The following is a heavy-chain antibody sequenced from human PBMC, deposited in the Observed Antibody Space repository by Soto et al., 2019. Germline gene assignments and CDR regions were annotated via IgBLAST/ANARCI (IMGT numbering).Heavy chain of an antibody. J-gene: IGHJ6*03. CDR3: ARVAAAGSPVFYYYYYYMDV. Sequence: SQTLSLTCAISGDSVSSNSAAWNWIRQSPSRGLEWLVRTFYRSKWYNDYAVSVKSRITIDPDTSKNQFSLQLNSVTPEDTAVYYCARVAAAGSPVFYYYYYYMDVWGKGTTVTVSS. CDR2: TFYRSKWYN. V-gene: IGHV6-1*01. D-gene: IGHD6-13*01. CDR1: GDSVSSNSAA.